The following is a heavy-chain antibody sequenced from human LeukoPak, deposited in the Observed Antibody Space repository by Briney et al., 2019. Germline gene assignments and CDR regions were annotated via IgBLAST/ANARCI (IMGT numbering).Heavy chain of an antibody. CDR2: ISGSGGST. Sequence: GGSLRLSCAASGFTFSSYAMSWVRQPPGKGQERVSAISGSGGSTYYADSLKGRCTISRDNSKNTLYLQMNSPRAEDTAVYYCAKTGVSDDFWSGYYTYYYYYGMDVWGQGTTVTVSS. D-gene: IGHD3-3*01. J-gene: IGHJ6*02. V-gene: IGHV3-23*01. CDR3: AKTGVSDDFWSGYYTYYYYYGMDV. CDR1: GFTFSSYA.